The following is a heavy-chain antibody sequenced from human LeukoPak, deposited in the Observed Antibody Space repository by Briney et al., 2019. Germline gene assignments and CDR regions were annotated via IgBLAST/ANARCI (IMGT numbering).Heavy chain of an antibody. J-gene: IGHJ6*03. CDR3: ARDKQLDWAHYYYSYMDV. Sequence: ASVKVSCKASGYTFISYSMNWVRQAPGQGLEWMGWINPNSGGTSYAQKFQGRVTMTRDTSISTAYMELSRLRSDDTAVYYCARDKQLDWAHYYYSYMDVWGKGTTVTVSS. D-gene: IGHD1-1*01. CDR2: INPNSGGT. CDR1: GYTFISYS. V-gene: IGHV1-2*02.